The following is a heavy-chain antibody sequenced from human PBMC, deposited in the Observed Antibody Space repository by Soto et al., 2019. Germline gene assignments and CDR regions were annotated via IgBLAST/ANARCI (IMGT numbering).Heavy chain of an antibody. V-gene: IGHV3-23*01. CDR1: GFTFSSYS. CDR3: ARGFRAEGAYGAGAFFDY. Sequence: RLSCAASGFTFSSYSMNWVRQAPGKGLEWVSVISGSGGSTYYADSVKGRFTISRDNSKNTVYLQMNSLRAEDTAVYYCARGFRAEGAYGAGAFFDYWAQGTLVTVSS. CDR2: ISGSGGST. D-gene: IGHD1-26*01. J-gene: IGHJ4*02.